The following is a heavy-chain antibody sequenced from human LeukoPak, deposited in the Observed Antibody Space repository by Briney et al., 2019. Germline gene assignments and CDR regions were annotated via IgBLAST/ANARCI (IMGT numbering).Heavy chain of an antibody. D-gene: IGHD1-26*01. CDR1: GFTFSNYW. V-gene: IGHV3-7*01. CDR2: IKQDGSEK. Sequence: GGSLRLSCAASGFTFSNYWMSWVRQTPGKGLEWVANIKQDGSEKYYVDSVKGRFTISRDNAKNSLYLQMNSLRAEDTAVYYCARGLVGATVPIHFDYWGQGTLVTVSS. CDR3: ARGLVGATVPIHFDY. J-gene: IGHJ4*02.